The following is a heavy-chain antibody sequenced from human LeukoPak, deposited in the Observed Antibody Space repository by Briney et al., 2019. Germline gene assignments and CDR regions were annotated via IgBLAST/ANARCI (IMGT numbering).Heavy chain of an antibody. D-gene: IGHD6-19*01. CDR3: AISQRYSSAWYSFDY. V-gene: IGHV3-23*01. Sequence: GSLRLSCAASGFTFSSFAMSWLRQAPGKGLEWVSGISGSGGSTSYADSVKGRFTISGDNSKNTLYLLMNSLRAEDTAVYYCAISQRYSSAWYSFDYWGQGTLVTVSS. J-gene: IGHJ4*02. CDR1: GFTFSSFA. CDR2: ISGSGGST.